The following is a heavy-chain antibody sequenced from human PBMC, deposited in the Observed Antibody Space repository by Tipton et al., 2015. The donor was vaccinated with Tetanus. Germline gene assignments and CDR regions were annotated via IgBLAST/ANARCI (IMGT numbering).Heavy chain of an antibody. J-gene: IGHJ4*02. V-gene: IGHV4-4*07. CDR3: ARGGDTYFGSSCFYDW. CDR2: IYTSGST. D-gene: IGHD3-22*01. CDR1: GDSISSFY. Sequence: TLSLTCSVSGDSISSFYWSWIRQPAGKGLEWIGRIYTSGSTNYNPSLKSRVTMSVDTSKRQFSLKLISVTAADTAVYYCARGGDTYFGSSCFYDWWGQGTRVTVSS.